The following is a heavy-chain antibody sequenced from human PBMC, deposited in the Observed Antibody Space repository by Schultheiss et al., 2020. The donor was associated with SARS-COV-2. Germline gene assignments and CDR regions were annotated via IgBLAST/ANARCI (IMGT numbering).Heavy chain of an antibody. J-gene: IGHJ6*02. V-gene: IGHV4-34*01. CDR1: GGSFSGYY. Sequence: SETLSLTCAVYGGSFSGYYWSWIRQPPGKGLEWIGEINHSGSTNYNPSLKSRVTISVDTSKNQFSLKLSSVTAADTAVYYCARGIVVPAASITGTTSGMDVWGQGTTVTVSS. CDR3: ARGIVVPAASITGTTSGMDV. CDR2: INHSGST. D-gene: IGHD1-7*01.